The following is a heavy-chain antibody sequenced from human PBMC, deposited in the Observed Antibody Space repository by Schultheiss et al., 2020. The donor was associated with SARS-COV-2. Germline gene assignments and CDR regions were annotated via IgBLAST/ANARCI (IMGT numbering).Heavy chain of an antibody. V-gene: IGHV4-34*01. CDR1: GGSISSYY. CDR2: INHSGST. Sequence: SETLSLTCTVSGGSISSYYWSRIRQPPGKGLEWIGEINHSGSTNYNPSLKSRVTISVDTSKNQFSLKLSSVTAADTAVYYCVVQGYCSSTSCYTGEFDYWGQGTLVTVSS. CDR3: VVQGYCSSTSCYTGEFDY. J-gene: IGHJ4*02. D-gene: IGHD2-2*02.